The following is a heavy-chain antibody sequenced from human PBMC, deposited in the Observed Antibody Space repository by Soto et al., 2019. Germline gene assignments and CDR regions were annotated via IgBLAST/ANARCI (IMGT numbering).Heavy chain of an antibody. CDR3: AISQDRGGRTTFIY. J-gene: IGHJ4*02. Sequence: GGSLRLSCAVSGFTFDDNAMHWVRQAPEKGLEWVSGINWKSDIGYADSVKGRFTISRDNAGNSLYLQMNSLRAEDTALYYCAISQDRGGRTTFIYWGQGTQVTVSS. V-gene: IGHV3-9*01. CDR2: INWKSDI. D-gene: IGHD3-16*01. CDR1: GFTFDDNA.